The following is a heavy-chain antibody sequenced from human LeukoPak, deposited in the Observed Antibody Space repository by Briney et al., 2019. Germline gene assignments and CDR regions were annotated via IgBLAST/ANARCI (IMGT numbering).Heavy chain of an antibody. CDR1: GGSISTYY. Sequence: ASETLSLTCTVSGGSISTYYWSWIRQPPEKGLEWIGYIYYSESTNYNPSLKSRVIISIDTSKNQFSLKLNSVTAADTAVYYCAREGPMSVGDYGGYGGFDYWGQGTLVTVSS. CDR2: IYYSEST. D-gene: IGHD5-12*01. V-gene: IGHV4-59*01. J-gene: IGHJ4*02. CDR3: AREGPMSVGDYGGYGGFDY.